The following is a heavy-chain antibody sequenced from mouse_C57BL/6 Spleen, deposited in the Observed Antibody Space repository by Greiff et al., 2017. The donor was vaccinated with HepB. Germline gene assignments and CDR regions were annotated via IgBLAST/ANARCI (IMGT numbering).Heavy chain of an antibody. Sequence: EVKLQESGPGLVKPSQSLSLTCSVTGYSITSGYYCNWIRQFPGNKLEWMGYISYDGSNNYNPSLKNRISITRDTSKNQFFLKLNSVTTEDTATYYCARGDWDYDDYYAMDYWGQGTSVTVSS. CDR2: ISYDGSN. CDR1: GYSITSGYY. CDR3: ARGDWDYDDYYAMDY. V-gene: IGHV3-6*01. D-gene: IGHD2-4*01. J-gene: IGHJ4*01.